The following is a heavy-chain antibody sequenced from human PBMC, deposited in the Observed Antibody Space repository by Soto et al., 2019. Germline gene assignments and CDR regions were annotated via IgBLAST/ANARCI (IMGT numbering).Heavy chain of an antibody. CDR3: AEVLSYWYGWFDP. D-gene: IGHD3-10*01. V-gene: IGHV3-23*01. Sequence: PGGSLRLSCTASGFKFSDYAITWVRQAPGEGLEWVSVISGSGGVTYFADSVKGRCTVSRDNSKNTVFLQLNNVRVEDSAVYFCAEVLSYWYGWFDPWGLGTLVTVSS. CDR1: GFKFSDYA. CDR2: ISGSGGVT. J-gene: IGHJ5*02.